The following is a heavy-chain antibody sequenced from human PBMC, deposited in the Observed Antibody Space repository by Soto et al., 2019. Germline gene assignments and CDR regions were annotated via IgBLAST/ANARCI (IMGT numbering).Heavy chain of an antibody. D-gene: IGHD6-13*01. CDR1: GFTFSNYW. J-gene: IGHJ4*02. Sequence: GGSLRLSCAASGFTFSNYWMSWVRQAPGKGLEWVANIKQEGSEKYYVDSVKGRFTISRDNAKNSLYLHMNSLRAEDTAVYYCARGSSSSWYYFDYWGQGTLVTVS. V-gene: IGHV3-7*05. CDR2: IKQEGSEK. CDR3: ARGSSSSWYYFDY.